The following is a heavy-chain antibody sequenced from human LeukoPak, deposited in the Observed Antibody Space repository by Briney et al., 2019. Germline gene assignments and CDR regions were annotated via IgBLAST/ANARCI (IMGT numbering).Heavy chain of an antibody. V-gene: IGHV1-18*01. D-gene: IGHD3-10*01. J-gene: IGHJ6*03. Sequence: ASVKVSCKASGYTFTSYGISWVRQAPGQGLEWMGWISAYNGNTNYAQKLQGRVTMTTDTSTSTAYMELRSLRSDDTAVYYCARVMSYRFGEFAGGRYYYYYMDVWGKGTTVTVSS. CDR2: ISAYNGNT. CDR1: GYTFTSYG. CDR3: ARVMSYRFGEFAGGRYYYYYMDV.